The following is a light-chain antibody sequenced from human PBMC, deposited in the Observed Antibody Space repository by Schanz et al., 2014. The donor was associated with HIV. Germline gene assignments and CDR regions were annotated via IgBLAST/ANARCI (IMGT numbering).Light chain of an antibody. CDR1: QSVSSN. CDR2: GAS. Sequence: EIVLTQSPGTLSLSPGERATLSCRASQSVSSNLAWYQQKPGQAPRLLIYGASNRATGIPARFSGSGSGTDFTLTISSLEPEDFAVYYCQQRSNWPPWTFGQGTKVEIK. V-gene: IGKV3-11*01. J-gene: IGKJ1*01. CDR3: QQRSNWPPWT.